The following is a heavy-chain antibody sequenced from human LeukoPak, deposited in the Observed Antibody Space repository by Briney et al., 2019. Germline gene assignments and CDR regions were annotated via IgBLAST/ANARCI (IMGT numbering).Heavy chain of an antibody. J-gene: IGHJ5*02. CDR1: GYTFTSYD. CDR3: ARSNYDFWSGYYAWFDP. V-gene: IGHV1-8*03. Sequence: ASVKVSCKASGYTFTSYDINWVRQATGQGLEWMGWMNPNSGNTGYAQKFQGRVTITRNTSISTAYMELSSLRSEDTAVYYCARSNYDFWSGYYAWFDPWGQGTLVTVSS. D-gene: IGHD3-3*01. CDR2: MNPNSGNT.